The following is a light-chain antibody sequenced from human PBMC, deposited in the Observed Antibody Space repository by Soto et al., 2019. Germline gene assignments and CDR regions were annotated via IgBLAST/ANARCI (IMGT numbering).Light chain of an antibody. CDR2: GAS. CDR1: QGIGTE. J-gene: IGKJ1*01. Sequence: AIQMTQSPSSLSASVGDRVTITCRASQGIGTELGWYQLKPGKAPKLLVYGASTLHSGFLPRFSGSGSGTDFTRTISSLQPDDFATYYCLQDFRDPRTVGQGTKVEIK. V-gene: IGKV1-6*02. CDR3: LQDFRDPRT.